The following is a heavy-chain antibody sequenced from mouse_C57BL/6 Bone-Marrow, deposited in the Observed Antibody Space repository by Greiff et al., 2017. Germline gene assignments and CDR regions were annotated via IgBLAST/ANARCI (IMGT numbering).Heavy chain of an antibody. CDR2: IYPGDGDT. J-gene: IGHJ3*01. CDR3: ANQLGMGAWFAY. V-gene: IGHV1-82*01. Sequence: QVQLQQSGPELVKPGASVKISCKASGYAFSSSWMNWVKQRPGKGLEWIGRIYPGDGDTNYNGKFKGKATLTADKSSSTAYMQLSSLTSEDSAVYFCANQLGMGAWFAYWGQGTLVTVSA. D-gene: IGHD4-1*02. CDR1: GYAFSSSW.